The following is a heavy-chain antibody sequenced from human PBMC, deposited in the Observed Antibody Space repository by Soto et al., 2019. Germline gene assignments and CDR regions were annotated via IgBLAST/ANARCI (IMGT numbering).Heavy chain of an antibody. Sequence: ASVKVSCKASGYTFTRYYMHWVRQAPGQGLEWMGIINPSADTTSYTQKFQGRVTMTRDTSTSTVYMELSSLISEDTAVYYCARGGYCGGGSCPNNWFDPWGQGTLVTVSS. CDR2: INPSADTT. V-gene: IGHV1-46*03. D-gene: IGHD2-15*01. CDR3: ARGGYCGGGSCPNNWFDP. CDR1: GYTFTRYY. J-gene: IGHJ5*02.